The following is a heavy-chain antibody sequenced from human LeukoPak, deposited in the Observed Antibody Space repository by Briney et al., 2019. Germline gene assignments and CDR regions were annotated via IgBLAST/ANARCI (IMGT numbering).Heavy chain of an antibody. CDR3: ARPFRGYSSGIGYYYYMDV. V-gene: IGHV4-34*01. CDR1: DGSFSGYY. D-gene: IGHD6-19*01. Sequence: SETLSLSCAVYDGSFSGYYWVWIRQPPEKGLEWIGEINHSGSTNYNPSLKSRVTISVDTSKNQFSLKLSSVTAADTAVYYCARPFRGYSSGIGYYYYMDVWGKGTTVTISS. CDR2: INHSGST. J-gene: IGHJ6*03.